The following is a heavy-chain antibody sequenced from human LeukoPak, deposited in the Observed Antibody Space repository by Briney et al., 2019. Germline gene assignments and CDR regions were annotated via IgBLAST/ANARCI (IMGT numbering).Heavy chain of an antibody. Sequence: SQSLSLTCAISGDSVSSNSGGWNWIRQSPSRGLEWLGRTYYRSEWHIDYADSVKSRITINPDTSKNQFSLQLNSVTPEDTAVYYCAGSQAPYYYYTDVWGKGTTVTVSS. CDR2: TYYRSEWHI. V-gene: IGHV6-1*01. CDR3: AGSQAPYYYYTDV. D-gene: IGHD2-15*01. J-gene: IGHJ6*03. CDR1: GDSVSSNSGG.